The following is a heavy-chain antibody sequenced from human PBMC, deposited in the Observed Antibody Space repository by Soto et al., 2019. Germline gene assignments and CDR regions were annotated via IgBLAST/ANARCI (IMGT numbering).Heavy chain of an antibody. CDR3: ASRKRDGYNSFDY. V-gene: IGHV1-69*01. Sequence: QVQLVQSGAEVQKPGSSVKVSCKASGGTFSSYAISWVRQAPGQGLEWMGGIIPIFGTANYAQKFQGRVTITADESTSTAYRELSSLRSEDTAVYYCASRKRDGYNSFDYWGQGTLVTVSS. CDR1: GGTFSSYA. CDR2: IIPIFGTA. D-gene: IGHD5-12*01. J-gene: IGHJ4*02.